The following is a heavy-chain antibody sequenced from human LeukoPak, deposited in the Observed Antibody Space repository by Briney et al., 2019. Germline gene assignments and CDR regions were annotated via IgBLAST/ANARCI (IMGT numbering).Heavy chain of an antibody. CDR1: GFSLSNYW. V-gene: IGHV3-7*01. Sequence: GGSLRLSCAASGFSLSNYWMSWVRQAPGKGLEWVANINQDGSDKYYADSVMGRFTISKDNAKNSVYLQMNSLRPEDTAIYYCAWYGVTYGLDVWGQGTTVTVSS. J-gene: IGHJ6*02. D-gene: IGHD3-10*01. CDR2: INQDGSDK. CDR3: AWYGVTYGLDV.